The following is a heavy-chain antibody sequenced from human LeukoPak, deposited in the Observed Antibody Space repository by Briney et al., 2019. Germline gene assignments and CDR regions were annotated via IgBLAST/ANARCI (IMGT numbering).Heavy chain of an antibody. Sequence: PSETLSLTCTVSGGSISSGSYYWSWIRQPAGKGLEWIGRIYTSGSTNYNPSLKSRVTISVDTSKNQFSLKLSSVTAADTAVYYCARGVRRPRKYAFDIWGQGTMVTVSS. CDR1: GGSISSGSYY. D-gene: IGHD3-16*02. CDR3: ARGVRRPRKYAFDI. J-gene: IGHJ3*02. V-gene: IGHV4-61*02. CDR2: IYTSGST.